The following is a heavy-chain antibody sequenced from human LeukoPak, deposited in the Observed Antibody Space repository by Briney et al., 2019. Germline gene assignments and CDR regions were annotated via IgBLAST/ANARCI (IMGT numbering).Heavy chain of an antibody. D-gene: IGHD3-22*01. CDR2: IIPIFGTA. Sequence: SVKVSCKASGGTFSSYAISWVRQAPGQGLEWMGGIIPIFGTANYAQKLQGRVTMTTDTSTSTAYMELRSLRSDDTAVYYCARAYYDSSGYYGLSDYWGQGTLVTVSS. J-gene: IGHJ4*02. CDR1: GGTFSSYA. V-gene: IGHV1-69*05. CDR3: ARAYYDSSGYYGLSDY.